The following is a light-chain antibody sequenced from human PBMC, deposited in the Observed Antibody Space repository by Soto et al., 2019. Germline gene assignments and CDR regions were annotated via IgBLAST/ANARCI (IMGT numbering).Light chain of an antibody. V-gene: IGKV1-5*01. J-gene: IGKJ1*01. CDR3: QQYNSYSWT. CDR2: DAS. CDR1: QSISTW. Sequence: DIQMTQSPSTLSASVGDRVTITSRASQSISTWLAWYQQKPGKAPKLLIFDASTLQSGVPSRFSGGGSRTEFTLTIRSLQPDDFATYYCQQYNSYSWTFGQGTKVDIK.